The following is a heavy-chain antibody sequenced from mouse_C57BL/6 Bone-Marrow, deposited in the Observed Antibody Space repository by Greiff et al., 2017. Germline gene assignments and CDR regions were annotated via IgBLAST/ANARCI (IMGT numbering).Heavy chain of an antibody. CDR1: GYTFTSYW. CDR2: IYPSDSET. J-gene: IGHJ1*03. D-gene: IGHD2-5*01. V-gene: IGHV1-61*01. CDR3: ARSIVKYFDV. Sequence: QVQLMQPGAELVRPGSSVKLSCKASGYTFTSYWMDWVKQRPGQGLEWIGNIYPSDSETHYNQKFKDKATLTVDKSSSTAYMQLSSLTSEDSAVYYCARSIVKYFDVWGTGTTVTVSS.